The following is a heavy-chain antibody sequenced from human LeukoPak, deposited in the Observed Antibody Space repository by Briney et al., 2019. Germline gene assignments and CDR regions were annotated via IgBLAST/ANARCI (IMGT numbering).Heavy chain of an antibody. J-gene: IGHJ4*02. CDR2: IWYDGSNK. CDR1: GYSFGSYG. CDR3: ARALSGSYPY. V-gene: IGHV3-33*01. Sequence: GGSLRLSCAASGYSFGSYGMHWVRQAPGKGLEWVALIWYDGSNKYYADSVKGRFTISRDNSKNTLYLQMNSLRAEDTAVYYCARALSGSYPYWGQGTLVTVSS. D-gene: IGHD1-26*01.